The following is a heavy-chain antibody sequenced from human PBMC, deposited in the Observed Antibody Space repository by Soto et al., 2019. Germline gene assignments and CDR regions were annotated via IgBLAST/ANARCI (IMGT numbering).Heavy chain of an antibody. CDR3: ARSGNYLDY. CDR2: INPSGSSAM. Sequence: SVKVSCKASGYTFTSYYMHWVRQAPGQGLEWMGIINPSGSSAMYYADSVKGRFTISRDSAKNSLSLEMNSLRDEDTAVYYCARSGNYLDYWGQGALVTVSS. J-gene: IGHJ4*02. CDR1: GYTFTSYY. V-gene: IGHV1-46*04.